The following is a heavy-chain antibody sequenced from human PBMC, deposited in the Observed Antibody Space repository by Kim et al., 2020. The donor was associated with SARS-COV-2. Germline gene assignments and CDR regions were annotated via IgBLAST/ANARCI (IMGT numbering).Heavy chain of an antibody. D-gene: IGHD1-1*01. CDR3: VEPRTTETEWVFDI. V-gene: IGHV3-64D*06. CDR1: GFTFSDYA. Sequence: GGSLRLSCSASGFTFSDYAMHWVRQAPGKGPQYVSAISSNGDTTYYADSVKGRSIISRDNSKNTLYLQMSSLTTEDRALYYCVEPRTTETEWVFDIWGQG. CDR2: ISSNGDTT. J-gene: IGHJ3*02.